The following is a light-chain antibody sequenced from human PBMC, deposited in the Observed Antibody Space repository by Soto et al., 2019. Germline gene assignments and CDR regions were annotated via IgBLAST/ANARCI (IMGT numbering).Light chain of an antibody. J-gene: IGKJ4*01. V-gene: IGKV3-11*01. CDR2: DAS. Sequence: ETVLIQSPATLSLSPGEGDTLSCRASQSVSSYLAWYQQKPGQAPRLRISDASTRATGIPARFSGSGSGTDFTLTISSLEPEDFAVYYCQQRSNWPLTFGGGTKVEIK. CDR1: QSVSSY. CDR3: QQRSNWPLT.